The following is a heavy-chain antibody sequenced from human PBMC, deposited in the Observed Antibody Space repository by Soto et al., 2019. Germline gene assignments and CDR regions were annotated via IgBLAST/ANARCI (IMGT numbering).Heavy chain of an antibody. D-gene: IGHD3-22*01. J-gene: IGHJ3*02. V-gene: IGHV5-51*01. CDR2: IYPGDSDT. Sequence: PGESLKISCKGSGYSFTSYWIGWVRQMPGKGLEWMGIIYPGDSDTRYSPSFQGQVTISADKSISTAYLQWSSLKASDTAMYYCARRYYYDSSGYYYDAFDIWGQGTMVTVSS. CDR1: GYSFTSYW. CDR3: ARRYYYDSSGYYYDAFDI.